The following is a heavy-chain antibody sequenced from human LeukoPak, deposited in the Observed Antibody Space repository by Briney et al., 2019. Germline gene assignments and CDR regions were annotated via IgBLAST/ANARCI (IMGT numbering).Heavy chain of an antibody. CDR3: ARAGRSVTAGTFDH. D-gene: IGHD6-13*01. CDR2: IYYSGST. CDR1: GDSISNYY. J-gene: IGHJ4*02. Sequence: SETLSLTCSVSGDSISNYYWSWIRQPPGKGLEWIGYIYYSGSTNYNPSLKSRATLSVDTSKNQFSLNLNSVTAADTAVYYCARAGRSVTAGTFDHWGQGTLVTVSS. V-gene: IGHV4-59*01.